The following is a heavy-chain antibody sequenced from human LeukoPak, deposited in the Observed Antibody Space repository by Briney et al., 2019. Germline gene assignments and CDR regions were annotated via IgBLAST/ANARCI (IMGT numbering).Heavy chain of an antibody. Sequence: GGSLRLSCTASGFNFSNYWMTWVRQAPGKGLEWVAQINQDGSKEYYIDSVKARFSISRDNARNSLSLQMNSLRAEDTAVYYCVRDGGVSGYDLLDYWGQGTLVTVSS. V-gene: IGHV3-7*01. CDR2: INQDGSKE. CDR3: VRDGGVSGYDLLDY. J-gene: IGHJ4*02. CDR1: GFNFSNYW. D-gene: IGHD5-12*01.